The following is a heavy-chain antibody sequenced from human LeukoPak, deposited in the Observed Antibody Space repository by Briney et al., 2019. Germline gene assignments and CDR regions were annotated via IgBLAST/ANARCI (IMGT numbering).Heavy chain of an antibody. V-gene: IGHV1-2*06. CDR1: GYTFTGYY. J-gene: IGHJ4*02. CDR3: AREYYYGSGSHNDY. D-gene: IGHD3-10*01. Sequence: ASVKASCKASGYTFTGYYMHWVRQAPGQGLEWMGRINPNSGGTNYAQKFQGRVTMTRDTSISTAYMELSRLRSDDTAVYYCAREYYYGSGSHNDYWGQGTLVTVSS. CDR2: INPNSGGT.